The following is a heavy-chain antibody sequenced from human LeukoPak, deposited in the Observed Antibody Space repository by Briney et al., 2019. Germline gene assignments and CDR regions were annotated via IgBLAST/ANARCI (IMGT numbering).Heavy chain of an antibody. D-gene: IGHD6-13*01. V-gene: IGHV3-23*01. J-gene: IGHJ4*02. Sequence: PGGSLRLSCAASGFTFSSYALSWVRQAPGKGLEWVSAIGGSGGSPYYADSVNGRYTISRDNSKNTLYLQMSSLRAEDTAVYYCAKDTSRAAAVTFLFDYWGQGTLVTVSS. CDR1: GFTFSSYA. CDR3: AKDTSRAAAVTFLFDY. CDR2: IGGSGGSP.